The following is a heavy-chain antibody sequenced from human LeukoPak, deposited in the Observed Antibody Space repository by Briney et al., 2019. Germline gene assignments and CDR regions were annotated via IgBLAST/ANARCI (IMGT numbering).Heavy chain of an antibody. CDR1: GLAFSSYA. D-gene: IGHD3-10*01. J-gene: IGHJ4*02. CDR3: AKEEYFYGSGFDY. CDR2: ISGSGGST. V-gene: IGHV3-23*01. Sequence: GGSLRLSCAASGLAFSSYAMNWGRQAPGKGLKWVSAISGSGGSTYYADSVKGRFTISRDNSKNTLFLQMNSLRAEDTAVYYCAKEEYFYGSGFDYWGQGTLVTVSS.